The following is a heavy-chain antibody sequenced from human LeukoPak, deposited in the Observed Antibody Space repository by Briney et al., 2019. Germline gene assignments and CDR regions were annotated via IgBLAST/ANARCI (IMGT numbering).Heavy chain of an antibody. CDR2: INPNSGGT. V-gene: IGHV1-2*02. CDR3: ARQPGIAAAGTRWFDP. CDR1: GYTFTVYY. D-gene: IGHD6-13*01. Sequence: ASVKVSCKASGYTFTVYYMHWVRQAPGQGLEWMGWINPNSGGTNYAQKFQGRVTMTRDTSISTAYMELSRLRSDDTAVYYCARQPGIAAAGTRWFDPWGQGTLVTVSS. J-gene: IGHJ5*02.